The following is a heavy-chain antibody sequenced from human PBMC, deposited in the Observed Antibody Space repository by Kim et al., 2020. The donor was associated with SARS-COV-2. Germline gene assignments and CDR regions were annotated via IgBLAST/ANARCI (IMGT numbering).Heavy chain of an antibody. D-gene: IGHD3-10*01. CDR3: ATVSYGSGNYRHYFEY. V-gene: IGHV3-23*03. J-gene: IGHJ4*02. CDR2: FYGAGTTT. Sequence: GGSLRLSCAASGFSFSTYAMGWVRQGPGKGLEWVSLFYGAGTTTHYLESVKGRFAISRDNSKNMLFLQMNSLRVEDTARYYCATVSYGSGNYRHYFEYWGQGALVTVSS. CDR1: GFSFSTYA.